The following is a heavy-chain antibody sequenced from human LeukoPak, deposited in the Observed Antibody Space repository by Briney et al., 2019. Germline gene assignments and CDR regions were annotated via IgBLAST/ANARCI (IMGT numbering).Heavy chain of an antibody. D-gene: IGHD2-8*01. V-gene: IGHV3-23*01. J-gene: IGHJ4*02. CDR1: GFTFSSYG. CDR3: AKTNGHYDY. Sequence: GGSLRLSCAASGFTFSSYGMSWVRQAPGKGLEWVSSISGSGGNTYYADSVKGRFTISRDNSKSTVYLQMNSLRAEDTAVYHCAKTNGHYDYWGQGTLVTVSS. CDR2: ISGSGGNT.